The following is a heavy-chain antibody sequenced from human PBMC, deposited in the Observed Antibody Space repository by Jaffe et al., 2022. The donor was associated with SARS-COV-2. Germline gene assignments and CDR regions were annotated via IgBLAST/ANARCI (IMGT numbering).Heavy chain of an antibody. CDR1: GYSFSNYW. D-gene: IGHD2-2*01. CDR3: ARYDCGSASCSKSSRFYGLDV. CDR2: IYPGDSHT. Sequence: EVQLVQSGVEVKNPGDSLKISCKGSGYSFSNYWIAWVRQVPGKGPELMGIIYPGDSHTEYTPSFQGQVTISADKSINTAYLQWSSLKASDTATYYCARYDCGSASCSKSSRFYGLDVWGQGTTVAVSS. V-gene: IGHV5-51*01. J-gene: IGHJ6*02.